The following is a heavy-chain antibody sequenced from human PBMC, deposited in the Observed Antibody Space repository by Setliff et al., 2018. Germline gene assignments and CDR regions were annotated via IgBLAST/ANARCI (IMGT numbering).Heavy chain of an antibody. CDR2: INPGNGNT. Sequence: ASVKVSCKASGYTFTDYAMHWVRQAPGQRLEWMGWINPGNGNTKYSQKFQGRVTITRDTSASTAYMELSSLRSEDTAVYYCARDKGYDSSGYYFYYYYYMDVWGKGTTVTVPS. CDR1: GYTFTDYA. J-gene: IGHJ6*03. CDR3: ARDKGYDSSGYYFYYYYYMDV. V-gene: IGHV1-3*01. D-gene: IGHD3-22*01.